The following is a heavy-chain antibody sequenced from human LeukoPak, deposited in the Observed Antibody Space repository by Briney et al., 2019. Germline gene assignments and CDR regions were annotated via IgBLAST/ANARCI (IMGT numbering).Heavy chain of an antibody. V-gene: IGHV3-7*01. CDR3: ARDHGAAGAYYMDV. D-gene: IGHD3-10*01. CDR1: GFTFSSYW. CDR2: IKQDGSEK. Sequence: GGSLRLSCAASGFTFSSYWMSWVRQAPGKGLERVANIKQDGSEKYYVDSVKGRFTISRDNAKNSLYLQMNSLRAEDTAVYYCARDHGAAGAYYMDVWGKGTTVTVSS. J-gene: IGHJ6*03.